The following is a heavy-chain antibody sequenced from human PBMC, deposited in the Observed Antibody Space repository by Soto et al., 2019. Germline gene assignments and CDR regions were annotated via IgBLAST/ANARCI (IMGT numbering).Heavy chain of an antibody. D-gene: IGHD4-4*01. V-gene: IGHV4-61*08. Sequence: SETLSLTCTVSGGSIRSGDYYWSWVRQPPGKGLEWIGYIYYSGSTNYNPSLKSRVTISVDTSKNQFSLKLRSVTAADTAVYYCASMYSYADYWGQGTLVTVS. CDR1: GGSIRSGDYY. CDR2: IYYSGST. J-gene: IGHJ4*02. CDR3: ASMYSYADY.